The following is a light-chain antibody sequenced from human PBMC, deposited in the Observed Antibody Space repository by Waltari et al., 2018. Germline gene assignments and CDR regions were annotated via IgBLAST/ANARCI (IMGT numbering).Light chain of an antibody. V-gene: IGLV2-8*01. CDR2: EVT. J-gene: IGLJ3*02. CDR3: SSYAGGSSLM. CDR1: STDVAGYDP. Sequence: QSALTQPPSASGSLGQSITISCTGISTDVAGYDPVFWYQQHPGKAPKLLTYEVTKRPSGVPDRFSGSKSDNTASLAVSGLQAEDEADYYCSSYAGGSSLMFGGGTKLTVL.